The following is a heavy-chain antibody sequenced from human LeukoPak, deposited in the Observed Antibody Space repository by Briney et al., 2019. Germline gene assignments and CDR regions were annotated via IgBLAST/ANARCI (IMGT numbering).Heavy chain of an antibody. Sequence: GGSLRLSCAASGFTFSSYAMSWVRQAPGKGLEWVSAISGSGGSTYYADSVKGRFTISRDNSKNTLYLQMNSLRAEDMAVYYCAKDVGVDRDYYFDYWGQGTLVTVSS. CDR3: AKDVGVDRDYYFDY. CDR2: ISGSGGST. J-gene: IGHJ4*02. V-gene: IGHV3-23*01. CDR1: GFTFSSYA. D-gene: IGHD5-12*01.